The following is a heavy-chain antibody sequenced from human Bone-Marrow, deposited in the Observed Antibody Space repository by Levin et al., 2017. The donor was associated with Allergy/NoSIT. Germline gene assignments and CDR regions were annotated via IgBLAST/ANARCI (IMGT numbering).Heavy chain of an antibody. J-gene: IGHJ4*02. CDR1: EYKSNTYA. CDR3: AGDPSIGVAGTPLFDT. D-gene: IGHD6-19*01. Sequence: GGSLRLSCVASEYKSNTYAIHWVRQAPGKGLEWVGVISYDGRQKHYADSVKGRFTVSSDNSKNAVFLQMNSLKTDATALYYCAGDPSIGVAGTPLFDTWGQGTLVTVSS. CDR2: ISYDGRQK. V-gene: IGHV3-30*14.